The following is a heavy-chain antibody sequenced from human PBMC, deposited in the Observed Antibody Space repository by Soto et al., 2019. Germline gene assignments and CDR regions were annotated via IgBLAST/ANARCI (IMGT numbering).Heavy chain of an antibody. CDR2: IRNKANSYAT. V-gene: IGHV3-73*02. J-gene: IGHJ4*02. CDR3: SCLRVAGYDY. Sequence: EVQVVESGGGLVQPGGSLKLSCAASGFIFSGSAMHWVRQASGQGLEWVGRIRNKANSYATAYASSVKGRFTISRDDSKNKAYLQMNMLKAEDTVVYFYSCLRVAGYDYWGQGTLVTVSS. D-gene: IGHD6-19*01. CDR1: GFIFSGSA.